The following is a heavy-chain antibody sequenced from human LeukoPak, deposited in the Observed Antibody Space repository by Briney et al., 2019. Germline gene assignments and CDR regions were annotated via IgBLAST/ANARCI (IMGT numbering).Heavy chain of an antibody. Sequence: GGSLRLSCAASGFTFSSYAMHWVRQAPGKGLEWVAVISYDGSNKYYADSVKGRFTISRDNSQNSVFLQMNSLRVEDTAMYYCARDAQRGFDYSNSLKYWGHGTLVTVSS. CDR2: ISYDGSNK. CDR3: ARDAQRGFDYSNSLKY. V-gene: IGHV3-30*04. J-gene: IGHJ4*01. D-gene: IGHD4-11*01. CDR1: GFTFSSYA.